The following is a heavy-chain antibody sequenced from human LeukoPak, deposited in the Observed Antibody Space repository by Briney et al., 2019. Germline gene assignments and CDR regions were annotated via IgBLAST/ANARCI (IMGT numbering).Heavy chain of an antibody. D-gene: IGHD3-10*01. CDR3: ARHTSYYYGSGSRNYYYYYMDV. CDR2: IYDSGST. Sequence: NPSGTLSLTCTVSGGSITISSYYWGCVRQPPGEGRESIVSIYDSGSTYYNPDLKSRVTISVDTSKNQSSLKLSSVTAADTAVYYCARHTSYYYGSGSRNYYYYYMDVGGKGTTATVS. CDR1: GGSITISSYY. V-gene: IGHV4-39*01. J-gene: IGHJ6*03.